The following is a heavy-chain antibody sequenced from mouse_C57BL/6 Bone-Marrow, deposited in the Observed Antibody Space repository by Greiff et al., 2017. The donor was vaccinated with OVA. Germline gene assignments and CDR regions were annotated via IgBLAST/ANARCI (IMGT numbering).Heavy chain of an antibody. Sequence: VQLKQPGAELVKPGASVKLSCKASGYTFTSYWMHWVKQRPGQGLEWIGMIHPNSGSTNYNEKFKSKATLTVDKSSSTAYMQLSSLTSEDSAVYYCARWGVVATNYWGQGTTLTVSS. J-gene: IGHJ2*01. CDR2: IHPNSGST. CDR1: GYTFTSYW. CDR3: ARWGVVATNY. V-gene: IGHV1-64*01. D-gene: IGHD1-1*01.